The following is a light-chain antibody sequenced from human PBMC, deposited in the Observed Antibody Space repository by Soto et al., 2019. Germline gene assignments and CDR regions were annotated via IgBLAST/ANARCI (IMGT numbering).Light chain of an antibody. CDR3: SSHTSSSTSVV. CDR2: EVS. CDR1: SSNVGGYNY. Sequence: QSALTQPASVSGSPGQSITISCTGTSSNVGGYNYVSWYQQHPGKAPKLMIYEVSNRPSGVSNRFSGSKSGNTASLRISGLQAEDEADYYCSSHTSSSTSVVFGGGTQLTVL. J-gene: IGLJ2*01. V-gene: IGLV2-14*01.